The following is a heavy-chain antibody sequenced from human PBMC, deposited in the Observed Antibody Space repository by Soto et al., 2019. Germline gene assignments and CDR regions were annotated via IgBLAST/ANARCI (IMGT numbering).Heavy chain of an antibody. CDR1: GGSFSGYY. D-gene: IGHD1-1*01. V-gene: IGHV4-34*01. Sequence: QVQLQQWGAGLLKPSATLSLTCAVYGGSFSGYYWSWIRQPPGKGLEWIGEINHSGSTNYNPSLKSRVTISVDTSKNQFSLKLSSVTAADTAVYYCARDQLYYYYCMDVWGKGTTVTVSS. CDR2: INHSGST. J-gene: IGHJ6*03. CDR3: ARDQLYYYYCMDV.